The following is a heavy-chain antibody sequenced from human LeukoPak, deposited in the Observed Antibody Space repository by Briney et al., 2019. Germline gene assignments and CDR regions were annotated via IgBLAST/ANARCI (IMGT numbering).Heavy chain of an antibody. Sequence: SETLSLTCTVSGGSISSGDYYWSWIRQPPGKGLEWIGYIYYSGSTYYNPSLKSRVTISVDTSKNHFSLKLSSVTAADTAVYYCARETHGYGGNSQYFQHWGQGTLVTVSS. CDR1: GGSISSGDYY. D-gene: IGHD4-23*01. CDR3: ARETHGYGGNSQYFQH. CDR2: IYYSGST. V-gene: IGHV4-30-4*08. J-gene: IGHJ1*01.